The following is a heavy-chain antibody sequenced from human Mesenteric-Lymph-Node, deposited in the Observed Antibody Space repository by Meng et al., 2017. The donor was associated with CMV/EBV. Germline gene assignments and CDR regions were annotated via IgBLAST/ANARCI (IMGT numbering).Heavy chain of an antibody. J-gene: IGHJ4*02. D-gene: IGHD5-24*01. V-gene: IGHV4-39*07. CDR2: IYYSGST. CDR1: SGYIRSVGHY. CDR3: AREAILEMATIDY. Sequence: SETLSLTCSVSSGYIRSVGHYLTWIRQHPGKGLEWIGSIYYSGSTYYNPSLKSRVTISVDTSKNQFSLKLSSVTAADTAVYYCAREAILEMATIDYWGQGTLVTVSS.